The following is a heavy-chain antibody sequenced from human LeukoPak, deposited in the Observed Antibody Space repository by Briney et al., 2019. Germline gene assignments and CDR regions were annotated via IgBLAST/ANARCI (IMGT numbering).Heavy chain of an antibody. CDR1: GCTFTSYD. CDR2: MNPNSGNT. V-gene: IGHV1-8*01. CDR3: ARGTYYYGSGSSNWFDS. Sequence: ASVKVSCKASGCTFTSYDINWVRQATGQGLEWMGWMNPNSGNTGYAQKFQGRVTMTRNTSISTAYMELSSLRSEDTAVYYCARGTYYYGSGSSNWFDSWGQGTLVTVSS. D-gene: IGHD3-10*01. J-gene: IGHJ5*01.